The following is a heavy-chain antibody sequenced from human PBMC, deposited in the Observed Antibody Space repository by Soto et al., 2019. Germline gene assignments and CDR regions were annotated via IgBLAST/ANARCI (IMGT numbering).Heavy chain of an antibody. V-gene: IGHV4-34*01. CDR1: GGSFSGYY. D-gene: IGHD6-6*01. J-gene: IGHJ4*02. CDR2: INHSGST. Sequence: SETLSLTCSVYGGSFSGYYWSWIRQPPGKGLEWIGEINHSGSTNYNPSLKSRVTISVDTSKNQFSLKLSSVTAADTAVYYCARGKVYSSSSHCDYWGQGTLVTVSS. CDR3: ARGKVYSSSSHCDY.